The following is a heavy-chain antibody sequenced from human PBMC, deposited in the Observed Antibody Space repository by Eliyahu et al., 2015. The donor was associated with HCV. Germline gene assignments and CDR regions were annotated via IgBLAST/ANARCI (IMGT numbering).Heavy chain of an antibody. J-gene: IGHJ4*02. CDR3: ATQISYYDSSNHQHSSHN. D-gene: IGHD3-22*01. CDR2: MNPDSGNA. CDR1: GYPFXSYX. Sequence: QVLLVQSGAEVKRPGASVTVSCKATGYPFXSYXINWVRQAPGQGLEWMGWMNPDSGNAGYAQKFQGRVTVTRDRSINTAYLDLRNLRPEDTAVYYCATQISYYDSSNHQHSSHNWGQGTLVTVSS. V-gene: IGHV1-8*01.